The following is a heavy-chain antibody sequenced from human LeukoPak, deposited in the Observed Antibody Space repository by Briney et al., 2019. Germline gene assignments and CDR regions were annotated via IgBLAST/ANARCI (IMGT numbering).Heavy chain of an antibody. V-gene: IGHV3-73*01. CDR2: IRSKADNYAT. D-gene: IGHD4-17*01. CDR1: GLTLSDSA. CDR3: AGGTTVTTLDY. J-gene: IGHJ4*02. Sequence: GGSLTLSCAASGLTLSDSAMHWVRQASGKGLEWVGRIRSKADNYATEFGASVKGRFTISRDDSKNTAYLQMNSLKTEDTAVYYCAGGTTVTTLDYWGQGTLVTVSS.